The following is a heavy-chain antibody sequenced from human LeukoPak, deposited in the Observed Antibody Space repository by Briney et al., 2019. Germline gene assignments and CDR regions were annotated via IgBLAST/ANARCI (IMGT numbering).Heavy chain of an antibody. D-gene: IGHD3-3*01. CDR3: ARHVGYYTPPPNWFDP. V-gene: IGHV4-59*08. CDR1: GGSISSYY. CDR2: IYYSGST. J-gene: IGHJ5*02. Sequence: SETLSLTCTVSGGSISSYYWSWIRQPPGKGLEGIGYIYYSGSTNYNPSLKSRVTISVDTSKNQFSLKLSSVTAADTAVYYCARHVGYYTPPPNWFDPWGQGTLVAVSS.